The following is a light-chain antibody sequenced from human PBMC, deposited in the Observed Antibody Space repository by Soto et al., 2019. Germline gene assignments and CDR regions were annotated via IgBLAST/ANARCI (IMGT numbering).Light chain of an antibody. CDR2: EVS. Sequence: SVLTQTPSASGSPGRSVTISCTGNSSDVGDYNHVSWYQQHPGKAPKLMIYEVSKRPSGVPDRFSGSKSGNTASLTVSGLQAEDEADYYCSSYAGSSSNSYVFGTGTKVTVL. V-gene: IGLV2-8*01. CDR1: SSDVGDYNH. CDR3: SSYAGSSSNSYV. J-gene: IGLJ1*01.